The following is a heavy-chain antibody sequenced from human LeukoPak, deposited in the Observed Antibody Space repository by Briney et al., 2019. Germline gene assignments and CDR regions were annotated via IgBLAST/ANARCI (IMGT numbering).Heavy chain of an antibody. CDR2: INTNTGNP. Sequence: ASVKVSSKASGCTFTSYSLNWVRQAPGQGLEWIGWINTNTGNPTYAQGFTGRFVFSLDTSVSTAYLQISSLKAEDTAVYYCARDPHCSSTSCSDYWGQGTLVTVSS. CDR3: ARDPHCSSTSCSDY. V-gene: IGHV7-4-1*02. D-gene: IGHD2-2*01. J-gene: IGHJ4*02. CDR1: GCTFTSYS.